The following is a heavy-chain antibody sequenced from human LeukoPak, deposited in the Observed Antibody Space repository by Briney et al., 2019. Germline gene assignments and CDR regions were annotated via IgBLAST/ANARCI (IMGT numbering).Heavy chain of an antibody. CDR1: GGTFSSFA. CDR3: ARGPLDIVVVPAAMPRNYYYYYYMDV. J-gene: IGHJ6*03. CDR2: IIPIFDTP. D-gene: IGHD2-2*01. Sequence: ASVKVSCKASGGTFSSFAITWVRQAPGQGLEWMGGIIPIFDTPTYAQKFQGRVTITADKSTSTAYMELSSLRSEDTAVYYCARGPLDIVVVPAAMPRNYYYYYYMDVWGKGTTVTVSS. V-gene: IGHV1-69*06.